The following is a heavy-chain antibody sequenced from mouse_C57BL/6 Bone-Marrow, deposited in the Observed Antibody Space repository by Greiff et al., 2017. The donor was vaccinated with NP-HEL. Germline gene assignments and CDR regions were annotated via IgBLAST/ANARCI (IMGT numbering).Heavy chain of an antibody. D-gene: IGHD2-3*01. Sequence: EVQLVESGGGLVQPGESLKLSCESNEYEFPSHDMSWVRKTPEKRLELVAAINSDGGSTYYPDTMERRVIISRDKTKKPLYLQMSSLRSEDTALYYCARQIYDGYYHYFDYWGQGTTLTVSS. CDR3: ARQIYDGYYHYFDY. CDR2: INSDGGST. CDR1: EYEFPSHD. J-gene: IGHJ2*01. V-gene: IGHV5-2*01.